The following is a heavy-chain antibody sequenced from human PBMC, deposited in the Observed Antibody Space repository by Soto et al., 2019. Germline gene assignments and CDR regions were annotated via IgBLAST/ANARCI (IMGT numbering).Heavy chain of an antibody. Sequence: PSETLSLTCTVSGGSISSGDYYWSWIRQPPGKGLEWIGYIYYSGSTYYNPSLKSRVTISVDTSKTQFSLKLSSVTAADTAVYYCARNCGGDCYSWFYYYGMDVWGQGTTVTVSS. V-gene: IGHV4-30-4*01. J-gene: IGHJ6*02. CDR2: IYYSGST. D-gene: IGHD2-21*02. CDR3: ARNCGGDCYSWFYYYGMDV. CDR1: GGSISSGDYY.